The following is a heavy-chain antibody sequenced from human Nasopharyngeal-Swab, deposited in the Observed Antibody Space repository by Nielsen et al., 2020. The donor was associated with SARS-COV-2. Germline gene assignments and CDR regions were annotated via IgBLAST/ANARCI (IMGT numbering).Heavy chain of an antibody. CDR1: GFSFSTHA. D-gene: IGHD5-18*01. CDR3: ATWMTAHFDY. J-gene: IGHJ4*02. CDR2: LGVGGGPT. V-gene: IGHV3-23*01. Sequence: GESLKISCAASGFSFSTHAMTWIRQAPGKGLEWVSSLGVGGGPTYYADSVEGRFIISRDNSKNTVYLQIKSLGVEDAAVYYCATWMTAHFDYWGQGTLVT.